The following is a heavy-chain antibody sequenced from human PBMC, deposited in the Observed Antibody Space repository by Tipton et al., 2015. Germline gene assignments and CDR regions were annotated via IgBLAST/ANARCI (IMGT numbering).Heavy chain of an antibody. J-gene: IGHJ6*02. CDR2: IYSSGST. CDR3: ARLPLPLTGYYYGMDV. Sequence: TLSLTCIVSGDSISSGQYYWSWVRQPPGKGLEWIGYIYSSGSTYYNLSLKSRVTISVDMSNNQFSLNLTSVTAADTAVYYCARLPLPLTGYYYGMDVWGQGTTVTVSS. D-gene: IGHD1-14*01. V-gene: IGHV4-30-4*01. CDR1: GDSISSGQYY.